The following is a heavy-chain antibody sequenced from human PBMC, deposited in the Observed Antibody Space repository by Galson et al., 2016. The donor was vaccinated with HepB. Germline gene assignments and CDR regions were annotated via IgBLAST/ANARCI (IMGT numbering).Heavy chain of an antibody. J-gene: IGHJ4*02. Sequence: LSLTCAVSSDSINSKNWWSWVRQPPGKGLEWIGETSHSGNTNYSPSLKSRVTISLDKSKNQFSLNLKYMTAADTAVYYCASNRGGGSYFDSWGQGILVTVSS. CDR3: ASNRGGGSYFDS. CDR2: TSHSGNT. D-gene: IGHD3-16*01. V-gene: IGHV4-4*02. CDR1: SDSINSKNW.